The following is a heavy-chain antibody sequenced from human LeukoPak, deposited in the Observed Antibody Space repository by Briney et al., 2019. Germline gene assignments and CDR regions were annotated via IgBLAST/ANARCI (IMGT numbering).Heavy chain of an antibody. CDR3: ASGPHYDIYTRDY. J-gene: IGHJ4*02. Sequence: PGGSLRLSCAASGFTFSSYEMNWVRQAPGKGLEWISYITSGSGIIYYADSVKGRFTISRDNAKNSLYLQMSSLGAEDTAVYYCASGPHYDIYTRDYWGQGTLVTVSS. D-gene: IGHD3-9*01. CDR1: GFTFSSYE. CDR2: ITSGSGII. V-gene: IGHV3-48*03.